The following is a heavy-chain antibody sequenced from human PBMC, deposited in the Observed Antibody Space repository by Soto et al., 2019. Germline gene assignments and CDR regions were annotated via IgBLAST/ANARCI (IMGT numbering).Heavy chain of an antibody. V-gene: IGHV3-13*01. D-gene: IGHD2-15*01. CDR2: IGTAGDT. CDR1: GFTFSSYD. J-gene: IGHJ4*02. Sequence: GGSLRLSCAASGFTFSSYDMHWVRQSAGKGLEWVSSIGTAGDTYYSASVKGRFTMSRENARNSLFLQMNSLRAGDTAVYYCVSADCSAFGDTTFDNWGQGTLLTVSS. CDR3: VSADCSAFGDTTFDN.